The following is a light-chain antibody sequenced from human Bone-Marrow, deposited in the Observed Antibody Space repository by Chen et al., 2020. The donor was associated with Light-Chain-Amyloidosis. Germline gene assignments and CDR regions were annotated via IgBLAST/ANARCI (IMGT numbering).Light chain of an antibody. V-gene: IGKV6-21*01. CDR2: YAS. Sequence: EIVLTQSPAFQSVTTKEKVTITCRASQSIGSSLHWYQQKPDQSPKLLLKYASQSLSGVPSRFSGSGSGTDFTRTINSLEAEDAATYYCDQSSSLPLNFGGGTKVEIK. CDR3: DQSSSLPLN. J-gene: IGKJ4*01. CDR1: QSIGSS.